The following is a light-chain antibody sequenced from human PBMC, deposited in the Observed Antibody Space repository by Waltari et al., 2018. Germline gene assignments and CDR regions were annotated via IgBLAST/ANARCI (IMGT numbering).Light chain of an antibody. V-gene: IGLV2-14*01. CDR3: SSFTDSVTLI. CDR2: EVS. CDR1: SSDVGGHNH. Sequence: QSALTQPASVSGSPGQSITISCTGTSSDVGGHNHVSWYQQNPGKAPHTIIYEVSIRPSGVSNRFSGSKSGNTASLTISGLQAEDEAEYYCSSFTDSVTLIFGGGTKLTV. J-gene: IGLJ2*01.